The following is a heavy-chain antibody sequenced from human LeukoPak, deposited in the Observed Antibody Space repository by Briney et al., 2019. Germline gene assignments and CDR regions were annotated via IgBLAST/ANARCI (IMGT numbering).Heavy chain of an antibody. CDR3: ASLYYYDSSGYFI. J-gene: IGHJ4*02. CDR1: GYTFTSYG. Sequence: RASVKVSCKASGYTFTSYGISWVRQAPGQGLEWMGWISAYNGNTNYAQKLQGRVTITADESTSTAYMELSSLRSEDTAVYYCASLYYYDSSGYFIWGQGTLVTVSS. V-gene: IGHV1-18*01. CDR2: ISAYNGNT. D-gene: IGHD3-22*01.